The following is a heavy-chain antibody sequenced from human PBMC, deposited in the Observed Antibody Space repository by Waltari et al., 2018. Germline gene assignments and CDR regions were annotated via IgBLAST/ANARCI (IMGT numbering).Heavy chain of an antibody. CDR1: GGSFSGYY. Sequence: QVQLQQWGAGLLKPSETLSLTCAVYGGSFSGYYWSWIRQPPGKGLEWIGEINHSGSTNYNPSLKSRVTISVDTSKNQFSLKLSSVTAADTAVYYCARGGWWTYYYYYGMDVWGQGTTVTVSS. J-gene: IGHJ6*02. CDR2: INHSGST. V-gene: IGHV4-34*01. D-gene: IGHD2-15*01. CDR3: ARGGWWTYYYYYGMDV.